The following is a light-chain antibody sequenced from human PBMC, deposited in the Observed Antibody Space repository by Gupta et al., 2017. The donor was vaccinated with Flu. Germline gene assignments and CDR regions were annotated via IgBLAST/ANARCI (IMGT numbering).Light chain of an antibody. V-gene: IGLV2-14*01. J-gene: IGLJ1*01. Sequence: QSALTQPASLSGSPGQSITISCTGTSSDVGRSDYVSWYQQHPGKAPKLMIYDVSSRPSGVSSRFSGSKSGNTASLTISGLEADDEGDYYCSSYTSSNTFFVFGTGTKVTVL. CDR1: SSDVGRSDY. CDR2: DVS. CDR3: SSYTSSNTFFV.